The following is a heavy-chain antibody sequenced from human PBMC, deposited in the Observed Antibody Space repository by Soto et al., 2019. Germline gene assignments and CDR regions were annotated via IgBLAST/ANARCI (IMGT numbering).Heavy chain of an antibody. D-gene: IGHD2-2*01. CDR2: ISYDGSNK. CDR1: GFTFSSYA. CDR3: ARDREYQLLSWFDP. J-gene: IGHJ5*02. V-gene: IGHV3-30-3*01. Sequence: QVQLVESGGGVVQPGRSLRLSCAASGFTFSSYAMHWVRQAPGKGLEWVAVISYDGSNKYYADSVKGRFTISRDNSKNTLYLQMNSLRAEDTAVYYCARDREYQLLSWFDPWGQGTLVTVSS.